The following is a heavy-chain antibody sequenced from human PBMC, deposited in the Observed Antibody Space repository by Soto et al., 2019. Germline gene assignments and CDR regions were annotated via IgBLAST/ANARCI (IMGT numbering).Heavy chain of an antibody. D-gene: IGHD2-15*01. V-gene: IGHV4-59*01. CDR1: GGSISSYY. CDR2: IYYSGST. J-gene: IGHJ6*02. CDR3: ARGCSGGSCYSVDYYGMDV. Sequence: PSETLSLTCTVSGGSISSYYWSWIRQPPGKEMEWIGYIYYSGSTNYNPSLTSRVTISVDTSKNQFSLKLSSVTAAGTAVYYCARGCSGGSCYSVDYYGMDVWGQGTTVTVSS.